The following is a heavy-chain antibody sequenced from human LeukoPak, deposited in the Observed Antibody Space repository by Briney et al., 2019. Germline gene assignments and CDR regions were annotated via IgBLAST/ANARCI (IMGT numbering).Heavy chain of an antibody. CDR3: ARDSVVVVIGTLAFDI. D-gene: IGHD3-22*01. Sequence: ASVKVSCKASGYTFTSYYMHWVRQAPGQGLEWIGIINPSGGSTSYAQKFQGRVTMTRDMSTSTVYMELSSLRSEDTAVYYCARDSVVVVIGTLAFDIWGQGTMVTVSS. CDR2: INPSGGST. V-gene: IGHV1-46*01. CDR1: GYTFTSYY. J-gene: IGHJ3*02.